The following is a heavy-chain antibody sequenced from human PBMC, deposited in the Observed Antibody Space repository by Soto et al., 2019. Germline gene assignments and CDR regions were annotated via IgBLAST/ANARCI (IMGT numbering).Heavy chain of an antibody. Sequence: PGGSLRLSCAASGFTFSSYSMNWVRQAPGKGLEWVSSISSSSSYICYADSVKGRFTISRDNAKNSLYLQMNSLRAEDTAVYYWARDERDIVVVPAAHDYWGQGTLVTVSS. CDR1: GFTFSSYS. J-gene: IGHJ4*02. V-gene: IGHV3-21*01. CDR3: ARDERDIVVVPAAHDY. CDR2: ISSSSSYI. D-gene: IGHD2-2*01.